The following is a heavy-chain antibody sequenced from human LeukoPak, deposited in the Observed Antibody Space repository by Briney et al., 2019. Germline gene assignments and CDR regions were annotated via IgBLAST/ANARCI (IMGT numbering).Heavy chain of an antibody. CDR3: AEVQMSTGWTFDF. Sequence: PGGSLTLSCAASGFTFKNYAMSWVRQAPGKGLEWVSSIDGSGDNRYYADSVKGRFTISRDNSGNTLYLQLRGLGAEDTATYYCAEVQMSTGWTFDFWGQGSLVTVSS. CDR2: IDGSGDNR. V-gene: IGHV3-23*01. D-gene: IGHD2-2*01. J-gene: IGHJ4*02. CDR1: GFTFKNYA.